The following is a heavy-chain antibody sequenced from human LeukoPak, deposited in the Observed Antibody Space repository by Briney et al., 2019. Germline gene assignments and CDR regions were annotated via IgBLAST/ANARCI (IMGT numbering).Heavy chain of an antibody. CDR3: ARGRAPGRYYYYGMDV. D-gene: IGHD1-14*01. CDR1: GYTFTGYY. Sequence: GASVKVSCKSSGYTFTGYYMRWVRQAPGQGLEWMGWINPNSGGTNYAQKFQGRVTMTRDTSISTAYMELSRLRSDDTAVYYCARGRAPGRYYYYGMDVWGQGTTVTVSS. V-gene: IGHV1-2*02. J-gene: IGHJ6*02. CDR2: INPNSGGT.